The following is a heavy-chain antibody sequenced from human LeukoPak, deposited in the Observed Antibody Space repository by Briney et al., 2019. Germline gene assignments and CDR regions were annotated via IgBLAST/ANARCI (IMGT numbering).Heavy chain of an antibody. CDR3: ARAGYSGYDFYFDY. Sequence: SETLSLTCTVSGGSISSYYWSWIRQPPGKGLEWIGYIYYSGSTNYNPSLKSRVTISVDTSKNQFSLKLSSVTAADTAVYYCARAGYSGYDFYFDYWGQGTLVTVFS. CDR2: IYYSGST. V-gene: IGHV4-59*01. CDR1: GGSISSYY. J-gene: IGHJ4*02. D-gene: IGHD5-12*01.